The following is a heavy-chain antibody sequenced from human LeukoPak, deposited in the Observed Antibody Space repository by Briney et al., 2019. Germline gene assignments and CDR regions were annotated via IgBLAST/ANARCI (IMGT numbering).Heavy chain of an antibody. Sequence: ASVKVSCKASGYTFTGYYMHWVRQAPGQGLEWMGWINSNRGGVHYAQNFQGRVTMTRDTSISTAYMDLTRLRYDDTAVYYCARLPHPYYGMDVWGQGTTVTVSS. CDR3: ARLPHPYYGMDV. V-gene: IGHV1-2*02. CDR1: GYTFTGYY. CDR2: INSNRGGV. J-gene: IGHJ6*02.